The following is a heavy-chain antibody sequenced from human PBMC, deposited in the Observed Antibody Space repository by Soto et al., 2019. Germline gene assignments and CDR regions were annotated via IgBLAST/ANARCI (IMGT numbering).Heavy chain of an antibody. J-gene: IGHJ4*01. V-gene: IGHV4-39*01. CDR2: IYYSGST. CDR1: RGSISRGTNY. Sequence: SETLSLTCTVSRGSISRGTNYWAWIRQPPGKGLEWIANIYYSGSTFYNPSLKSRVTISVDTAKNQLSPKLRSVTAADTAVYYCARHEAGWYFDSWGQGTLVTVSS. D-gene: IGHD6-25*01. CDR3: ARHEAGWYFDS.